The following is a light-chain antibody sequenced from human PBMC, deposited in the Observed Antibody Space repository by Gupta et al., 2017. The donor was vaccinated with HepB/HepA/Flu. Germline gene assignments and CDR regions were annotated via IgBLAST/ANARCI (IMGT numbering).Light chain of an antibody. V-gene: IGLV2-14*03. J-gene: IGLJ3*02. CDR1: SSDVGGYNY. CDR2: DVS. Sequence: QSALTQPASVSGPPGQSITIPCTGTSSDVGGYNYVSWYQQHPGKAPKLMIFDVSNRPSGVSNRFSGSKSGNTASLTISGLQAEDEADYYCSSYTSSSTLVFGGGTKLTVL. CDR3: SSYTSSSTLV.